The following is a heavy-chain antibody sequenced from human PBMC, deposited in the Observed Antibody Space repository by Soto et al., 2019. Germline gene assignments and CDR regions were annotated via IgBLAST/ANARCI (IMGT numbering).Heavy chain of an antibody. Sequence: EVQLLESGGGLVQPGGSLRLSCAASGFTFSSYAMSWVRQAPGKGLEWVSAISGSGGSTYYADSVKGRFTISRDHSKNTLYLQMNSLRAEDTAVYYCAINLVVVVAARVDYWGQGTLVTVSS. CDR1: GFTFSSYA. CDR3: AINLVVVVAARVDY. J-gene: IGHJ4*02. V-gene: IGHV3-23*01. CDR2: ISGSGGST. D-gene: IGHD2-15*01.